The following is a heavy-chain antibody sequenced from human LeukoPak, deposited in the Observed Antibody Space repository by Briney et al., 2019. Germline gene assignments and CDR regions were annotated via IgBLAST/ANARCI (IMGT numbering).Heavy chain of an antibody. D-gene: IGHD2-21*02. V-gene: IGHV3-23*01. CDR3: AKSDAPPYCGGDCYLDY. CDR1: GFTFDDYA. J-gene: IGHJ4*02. CDR2: ISGSGGST. Sequence: GGSLRLSCAASGFTFDDYAMSWVRQAPGKGLEWVSAISGSGGSTYYADSVKGRFTISRDNSKNTLYLQMNSLRAEDTAVYYCAKSDAPPYCGGDCYLDYWGQGTLVTVSS.